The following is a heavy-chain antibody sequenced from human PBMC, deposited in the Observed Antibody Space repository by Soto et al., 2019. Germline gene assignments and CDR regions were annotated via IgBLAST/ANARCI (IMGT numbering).Heavy chain of an antibody. CDR1: GISLSNSKVG. Sequence: SGPTLVNPTETLTLTCTVSGISLSNSKVGVSWIRQPPGKALEWLAHIFSNDEKSYSASLNSRLTISKDTSKSQVVLTMTNMDPVDTATYFCARNPDDYAGHHYFYGLDVWGQGTTVTVSS. V-gene: IGHV2-26*01. CDR3: ARNPDDYAGHHYFYGLDV. CDR2: IFSNDEK. J-gene: IGHJ6*02. D-gene: IGHD4-17*01.